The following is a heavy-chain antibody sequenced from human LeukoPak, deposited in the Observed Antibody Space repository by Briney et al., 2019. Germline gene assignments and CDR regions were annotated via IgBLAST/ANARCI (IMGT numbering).Heavy chain of an antibody. V-gene: IGHV3-7*01. CDR2: IKQDGSEK. D-gene: IGHD6-13*01. CDR1: GFTFSSYW. Sequence: QPGGSLRLSCAASGFTFSSYWMSWVRQAPGKGLEWVANIKQDGSEKYYVDSVKGRFTISRDNAKNSLYLQMNSLRAEDTAVYYCAREEHIAAAGTMWADYWGQGTLVTVSS. CDR3: AREEHIAAAGTMWADY. J-gene: IGHJ4*02.